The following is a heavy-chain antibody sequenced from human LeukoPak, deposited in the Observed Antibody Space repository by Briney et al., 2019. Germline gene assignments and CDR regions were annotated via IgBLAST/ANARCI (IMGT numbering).Heavy chain of an antibody. CDR1: GFTFSDYY. CDR2: ISSSGSTI. Sequence: GGSLRLSCAASGFTFSDYYMSWIRQAPGKGLEWVSYISSSGSTIYYADSVKGRFTISRDNAKNSLYLQMNSLRAEDTAVYYCARDQPQTYYDILTGYYCYYYMDVWGKGTTVTVSS. D-gene: IGHD3-9*01. V-gene: IGHV3-11*01. J-gene: IGHJ6*03. CDR3: ARDQPQTYYDILTGYYCYYYMDV.